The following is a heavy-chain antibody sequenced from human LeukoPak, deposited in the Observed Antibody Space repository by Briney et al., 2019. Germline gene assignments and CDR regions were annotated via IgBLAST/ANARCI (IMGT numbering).Heavy chain of an antibody. V-gene: IGHV4-31*03. CDR2: IYYSRST. D-gene: IGHD2-15*01. Sequence: SETLSLTCTVSGGSISSGGYYWSWIRQHPGKGLEWIGYIYYSRSTYYNPSLKSRVTISVDTSKNQFSLKLSSVTAADTAVYYCARGACSGGSCYSPSGWFDPWGQGTLVTVSS. J-gene: IGHJ5*02. CDR1: GGSISSGGYY. CDR3: ARGACSGGSCYSPSGWFDP.